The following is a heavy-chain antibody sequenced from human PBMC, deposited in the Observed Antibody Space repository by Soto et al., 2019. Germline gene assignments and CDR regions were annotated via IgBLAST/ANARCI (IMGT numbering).Heavy chain of an antibody. J-gene: IGHJ4*02. CDR2: ISYDGSLQ. V-gene: IGHV3-30*03. D-gene: IGHD5-18*01. CDR1: GFAFSSYG. CDR3: VSDRGYGHASVPYS. Sequence: QAQLVESGGGVVQPGRSLRLSCAASGFAFSSYGMHWVRQAPGTGLEWVAVISYDGSLQHYADSVEGRFTISRDNSKNMVSRQMSSLRAEDTAVYYCVSDRGYGHASVPYSWGPGTLVSVSS.